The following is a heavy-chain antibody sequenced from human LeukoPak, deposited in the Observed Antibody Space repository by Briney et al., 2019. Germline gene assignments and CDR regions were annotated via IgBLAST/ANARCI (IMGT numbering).Heavy chain of an antibody. CDR1: GFTFDEYG. CDR3: ARDSFSGSSLDY. CDR2: INWDGSST. J-gene: IGHJ4*02. V-gene: IGHV3-20*04. Sequence: GGSLRLSCAASGFTFDEYGMSWVRQAPGKGLEWVSSINWDGSSTAYADSVQGRFTISRDNAKNSLHLQMKSLRAEDTALYYCARDSFSGSSLDYWGQGTLVTVPS. D-gene: IGHD1-26*01.